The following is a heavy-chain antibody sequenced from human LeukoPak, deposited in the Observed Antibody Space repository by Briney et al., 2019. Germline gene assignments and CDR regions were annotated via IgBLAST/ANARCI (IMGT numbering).Heavy chain of an antibody. V-gene: IGHV3-64D*06. CDR1: GFTFSSYA. CDR2: ISSNGGST. CDR3: ALIAAAGTGLDF. Sequence: TGGSLRLSCSASGFTFSSYAMHWVRQAPGKGLEYVSAISSNGGSTYYADSVKGRFTISRDNSKNTLYLQMSSLRAEDTAVYYCALIAAAGTGLDFWGQGTLVTVSS. D-gene: IGHD6-13*01. J-gene: IGHJ4*02.